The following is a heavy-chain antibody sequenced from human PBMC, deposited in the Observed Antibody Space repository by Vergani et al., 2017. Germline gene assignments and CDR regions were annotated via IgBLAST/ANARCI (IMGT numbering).Heavy chain of an antibody. CDR2: INTKTGRP. D-gene: IGHD4-23*01. Sequence: QVQLVQSGSELRRPGASVKVSCMTSIKASGYRFTSFAINGVRQAPGQGLEWMGWINTKTGRPAYAQGFTGRIVFFLDTSVSTTYRQISSLEAEDPAVYFCTRDYCAGNSPNGSCDLWGQGTMVGVSS. CDR1: GYRFTSFA. J-gene: IGHJ3*01. V-gene: IGHV7-4-1*02. CDR3: TRDYCAGNSPNGSCDL.